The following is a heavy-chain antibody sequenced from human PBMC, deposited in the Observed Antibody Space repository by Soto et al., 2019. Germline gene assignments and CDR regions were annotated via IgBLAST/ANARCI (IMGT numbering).Heavy chain of an antibody. V-gene: IGHV3-33*01. Sequence: GGSLRLSCAASGFTFSSYGMHWVRQAPGKGLEWVAVIWYDGSNKYYADSVKGRFTISRDNSKNTLYLQMNSLRAEDTAVYYCASSYGDAYYYGMDVWGQGTTVTVSS. CDR1: GFTFSSYG. CDR3: ASSYGDAYYYGMDV. J-gene: IGHJ6*02. D-gene: IGHD4-17*01. CDR2: IWYDGSNK.